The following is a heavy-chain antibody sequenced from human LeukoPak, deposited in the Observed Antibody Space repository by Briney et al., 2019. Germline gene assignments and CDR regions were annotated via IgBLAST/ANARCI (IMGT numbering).Heavy chain of an antibody. D-gene: IGHD4-17*01. CDR1: EFDFSSHA. CDR2: ISISGSKT. V-gene: IGHV3-23*01. Sequence: QSGGSLRLSCAASEFDFSSHAMTWVRQAPGKGLEWVSAISISGSKTYYADSVKGRFTISRDNSKNTLYLQMNSLRAEDTAVYYCANEIRPNDYWGQGTLVTVSS. CDR3: ANEIRPNDY. J-gene: IGHJ4*02.